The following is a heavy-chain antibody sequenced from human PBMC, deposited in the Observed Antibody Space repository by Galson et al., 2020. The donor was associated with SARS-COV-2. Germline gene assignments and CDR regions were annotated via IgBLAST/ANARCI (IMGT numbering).Heavy chain of an antibody. J-gene: IGHJ4*02. V-gene: IGHV7-4-1*02. CDR1: GYTFNNYA. CDR2: INTNTGNP. CDR3: ARGAGAWFGELLDY. Sequence: ASVKVSCKASGYTFNNYALNWVRQAPGQGLEWMAWINTNTGNPTYAQDFTGRFVFSLDTSVSTAYLQINSLKAEDTAVYYCARGAGAWFGELLDYWGQGTLVTGSS. D-gene: IGHD3-10*01.